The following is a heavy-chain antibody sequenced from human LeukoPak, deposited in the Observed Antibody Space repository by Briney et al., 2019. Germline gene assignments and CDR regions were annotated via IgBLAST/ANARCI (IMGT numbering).Heavy chain of an antibody. D-gene: IGHD3-3*01. V-gene: IGHV3-48*04. CDR2: ISSRGNTI. CDR1: GFTFSNYA. J-gene: IGHJ4*02. CDR3: ATVHFGYFDY. Sequence: GGSLRLSCAASGFTFSNYAMHWVRQAPGKGLEWISYISSRGNTIYYADSVKGRFTISRDNAKNSLYLQMNSLRAEDTAVYYCATVHFGYFDYWGQGTLVTVSS.